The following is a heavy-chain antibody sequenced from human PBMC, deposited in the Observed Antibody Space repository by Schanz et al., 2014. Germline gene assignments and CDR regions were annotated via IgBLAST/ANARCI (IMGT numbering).Heavy chain of an antibody. CDR2: IIPILDIT. CDR1: GGTFSSFA. Sequence: QVQLVQSGAEVKKPGSSVKVSCKASGGTFSSFAIFWVRQAPGQGLEWMGTIIPILDITNYAQKFQGRVTITADKSTFTAYMDVSSLRSEDTAVYYCASSGAGYSSSWDFDYWGQGTLVTVSS. J-gene: IGHJ4*02. V-gene: IGHV1-69*04. D-gene: IGHD6-13*01. CDR3: ASSGAGYSSSWDFDY.